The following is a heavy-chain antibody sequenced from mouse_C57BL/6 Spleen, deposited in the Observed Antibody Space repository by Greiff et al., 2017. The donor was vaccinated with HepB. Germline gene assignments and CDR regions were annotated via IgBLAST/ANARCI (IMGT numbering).Heavy chain of an antibody. CDR1: GFTFSSYA. Sequence: EGKWVESGEGLVKPGGSLKLSCAASGFTFSSYAMSWVRQTPEKRLEWVAYISSGGDYIYYADTVKGRFTISRDNARNTLYLQMSSLKSEDTAMYYCTRDRGTTVVGYFDVWGTGTTVTVSS. D-gene: IGHD1-1*01. V-gene: IGHV5-9-1*02. CDR3: TRDRGTTVVGYFDV. J-gene: IGHJ1*03. CDR2: ISSGGDYI.